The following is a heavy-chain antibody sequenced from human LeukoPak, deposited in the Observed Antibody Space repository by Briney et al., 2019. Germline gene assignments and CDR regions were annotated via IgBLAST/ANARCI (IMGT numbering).Heavy chain of an antibody. J-gene: IGHJ4*02. D-gene: IGHD6-13*01. V-gene: IGHV4-59*01. CDR1: GGSISSYY. Sequence: SETLSLTCTVSGGSISSYYWSWIRQPPGKGLEWIGYIYYSGSTNYNPSLKSRVTISVDTSKNQFSLKLSSVTAADTAVYYCARIYSSSWYYFDYWGQGTLVTVSA. CDR3: ARIYSSSWYYFDY. CDR2: IYYSGST.